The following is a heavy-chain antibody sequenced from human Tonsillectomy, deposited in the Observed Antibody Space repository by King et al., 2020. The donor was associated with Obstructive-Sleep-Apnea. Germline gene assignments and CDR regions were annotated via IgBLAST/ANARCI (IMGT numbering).Heavy chain of an antibody. Sequence: VQLVESGAELRKPGESLRISCQASGYRFNSRWINWLRQTPGKGLEWVGRIDPSDSYTTYNPSFQGHVVISVYRATNTAFLQWMGLRASDTALYYCGTIISYYVEGSYFPLWGQGTRVIVSS. CDR2: IDPSDSYT. J-gene: IGHJ4*02. CDR3: GTIISYYVEGSYFPL. D-gene: IGHD3-10*01. V-gene: IGHV5-10-1*03. CDR1: GYRFNSRW.